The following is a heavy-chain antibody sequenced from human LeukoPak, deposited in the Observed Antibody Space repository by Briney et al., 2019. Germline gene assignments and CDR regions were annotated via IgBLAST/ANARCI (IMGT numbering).Heavy chain of an antibody. V-gene: IGHV4-59*12. CDR1: GGSISSYY. Sequence: KPSETLSLTCTVSGGSISSYYWSWIRQPPGKGLEWIGYIYYSGTTNYNPSLKSRVTISVDTSKNQFSLKLSSVTAADTAVYYCARVVDVYAMYNWFDPWGQGTLVTVSS. CDR3: ARVVDVYAMYNWFDP. CDR2: IYYSGTT. D-gene: IGHD2-8*01. J-gene: IGHJ5*02.